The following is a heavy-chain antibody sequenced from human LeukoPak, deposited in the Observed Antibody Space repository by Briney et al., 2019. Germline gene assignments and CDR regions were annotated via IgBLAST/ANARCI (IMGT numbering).Heavy chain of an antibody. V-gene: IGHV3-23*01. D-gene: IGHD2-2*01. CDR2: ISRMGFTT. CDR3: AKEEVPNDY. CDR1: GFTLNSNA. Sequence: PGGSLRLSCAVSGFTLNSNAMCWVRQAPGKGLEWVSGISRMGFTTYYADSVKDRFTISRDTSKNTLYLQMNTLRPDDTAVYYCAKEEVPNDYWGQGTLVTVSS. J-gene: IGHJ4*02.